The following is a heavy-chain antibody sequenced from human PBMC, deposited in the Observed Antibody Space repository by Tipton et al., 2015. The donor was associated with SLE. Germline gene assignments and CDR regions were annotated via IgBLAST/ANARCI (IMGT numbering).Heavy chain of an antibody. Sequence: TLSLTCSVSGFSISSSYYWGWIRQSPGKGLEWIGSISFTGSTFYSPSLKSRITMSLDTSKNQFSLKLSSVTAADAAVYYCARDSSGGYNWFDPWGQGTLVTVSS. V-gene: IGHV4-38-2*02. CDR2: ISFTGST. CDR1: GFSISSSYY. J-gene: IGHJ5*02. D-gene: IGHD3-22*01. CDR3: ARDSSGGYNWFDP.